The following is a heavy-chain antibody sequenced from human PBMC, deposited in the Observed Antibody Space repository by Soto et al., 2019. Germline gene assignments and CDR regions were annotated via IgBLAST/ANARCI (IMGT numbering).Heavy chain of an antibody. Sequence: PGESLKISCKGSGYSFTSYWIGWVRQMPGKGLEWMGIIYPGDSDTRYSPSFQGQVTISADRSISTAYLQWSSLKASDTAMYYCAGGGVRGVITRTRDYYGMDVWGQGTTVTVSS. CDR1: GYSFTSYW. CDR2: IYPGDSDT. V-gene: IGHV5-51*01. D-gene: IGHD3-10*01. CDR3: AGGGVRGVITRTRDYYGMDV. J-gene: IGHJ6*02.